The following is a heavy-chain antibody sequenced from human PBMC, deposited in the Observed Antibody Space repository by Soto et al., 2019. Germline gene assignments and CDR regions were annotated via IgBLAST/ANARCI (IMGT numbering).Heavy chain of an antibody. CDR3: AKNSQPELRTLFDY. V-gene: IGHV3-30*18. Sequence: QVQLVESGGGVVQPGRSLRLSCAASGFTFSSYGMHWVRQAPGKGLEWVAVISYDGSNKYYADSVKGRFTISRDNSKNTLYLQMNSLRAEDTAVYYCAKNSQPELRTLFDYWGQGTLVTVSS. J-gene: IGHJ4*02. CDR1: GFTFSSYG. D-gene: IGHD1-7*01. CDR2: ISYDGSNK.